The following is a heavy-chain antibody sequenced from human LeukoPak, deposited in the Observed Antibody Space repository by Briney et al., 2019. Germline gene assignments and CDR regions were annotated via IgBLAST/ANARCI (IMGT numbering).Heavy chain of an antibody. Sequence: PGGSLRLSCAASGFTFSSYGMSWVRQAPGKGLEWVSAISGSGSSTYYADSVKGRFTISRDNSKNTLFMQMNSLRAEDTAVYYCAKPPYYDLSFDYWGQGTLVTVSS. V-gene: IGHV3-23*01. CDR3: AKPPYYDLSFDY. CDR2: ISGSGSST. D-gene: IGHD3-22*01. J-gene: IGHJ4*02. CDR1: GFTFSSYG.